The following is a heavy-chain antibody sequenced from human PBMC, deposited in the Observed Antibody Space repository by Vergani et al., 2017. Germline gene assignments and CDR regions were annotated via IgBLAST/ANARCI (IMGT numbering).Heavy chain of an antibody. Sequence: EVQLVESGGGLVQPGGSLRLSCAASGFTVSSNYMSWVRQAPGKGLEWVANIKQDGSEKYYVDSVKGRFTISRDNAKNSLYLQMNSLRAEDTAVYYCARVYSSSWYYYYYGMDVWGQGTTVTVSS. D-gene: IGHD6-13*01. CDR2: IKQDGSEK. V-gene: IGHV3-7*03. J-gene: IGHJ6*02. CDR3: ARVYSSSWYYYYYGMDV. CDR1: GFTVSSNY.